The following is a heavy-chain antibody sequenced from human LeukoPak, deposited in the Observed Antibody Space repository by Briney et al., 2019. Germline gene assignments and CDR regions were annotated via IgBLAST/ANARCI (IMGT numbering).Heavy chain of an antibody. CDR3: TNDAGAKGVPFFDF. J-gene: IGHJ4*02. D-gene: IGHD3-10*01. CDR2: TNDDGINT. Sequence: GGSLRLSCAASGFTFNAYGMSWVRQSPGKGLEWVSTTNDDGINTHYADSVNGRFSISRDNSKDTLYLYMSSLTAEDTALYFCTNDAGAKGVPFFDFWGQGTLVTVSS. V-gene: IGHV3-23*01. CDR1: GFTFNAYG.